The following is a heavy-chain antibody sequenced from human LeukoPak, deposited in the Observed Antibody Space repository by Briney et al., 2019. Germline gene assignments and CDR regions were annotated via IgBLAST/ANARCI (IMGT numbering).Heavy chain of an antibody. V-gene: IGHV1-2*04. D-gene: IGHD3-10*01. CDR2: INPNSGGT. CDR3: ARSGSYYYGSGSYFDY. J-gene: IGHJ4*02. CDR1: GYTFTGYY. Sequence: ASVKVSCKASGYTFTGYYMHWVRQAPGQGLEWMGWINPNSGGTNYAQKFQGWVTMTRDTSISTAYMELSGLRSDDTAVYYCARSGSYYYGSGSYFDYWGQGTLVTASS.